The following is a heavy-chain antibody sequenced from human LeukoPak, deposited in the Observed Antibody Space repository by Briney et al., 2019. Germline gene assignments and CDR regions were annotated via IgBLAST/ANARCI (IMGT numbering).Heavy chain of an antibody. V-gene: IGHV4-39*01. CDR2: IYYSGST. J-gene: IGHJ4*02. CDR1: GGSISSSNYY. D-gene: IGHD1-1*01. CDR3: ARHGSSVSRALIDY. Sequence: PSETLSLTCTVSGGSISSSNYYWGWIRQPPGKGLEWIGSIYYSGSTYYNPSLKSRVTISVDTSKIQFSLELSSVTAADTAVYYCARHGSSVSRALIDYWGQGTLVTVSS.